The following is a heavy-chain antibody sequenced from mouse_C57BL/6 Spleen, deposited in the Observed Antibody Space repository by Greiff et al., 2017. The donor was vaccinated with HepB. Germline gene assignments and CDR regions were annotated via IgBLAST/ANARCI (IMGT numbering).Heavy chain of an antibody. CDR1: GFSLTSYG. V-gene: IGHV2-9*01. D-gene: IGHD2-1*01. CDR2: IWGGGST. CDR3: AKRALEYYGNYWYFDV. J-gene: IGHJ1*03. Sequence: VQVVESGPGLVAPSQSLSITCTVSGFSLTSYGVDWVRQPPGKGLEWLGVIWGGGSTNYNSALMSRLSISKDNSKSQVFLKMNSLQTDDTAMYYCAKRALEYYGNYWYFDVWGTGTTVTVSS.